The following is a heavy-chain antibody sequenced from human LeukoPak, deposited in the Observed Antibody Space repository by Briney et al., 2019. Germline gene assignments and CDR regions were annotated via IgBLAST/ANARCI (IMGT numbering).Heavy chain of an antibody. Sequence: ASVKVSCKASGYTFTGYYMHWVRQAPGQGLGWMGWINPNSGGTNYAQKFQGRVTMTRDTSISTAYMELSRLRSDDTAVYYCARDYYDSSGYYSFDYWGQGTLVTVSS. J-gene: IGHJ4*02. D-gene: IGHD3-22*01. CDR3: ARDYYDSSGYYSFDY. CDR1: GYTFTGYY. V-gene: IGHV1-2*02. CDR2: INPNSGGT.